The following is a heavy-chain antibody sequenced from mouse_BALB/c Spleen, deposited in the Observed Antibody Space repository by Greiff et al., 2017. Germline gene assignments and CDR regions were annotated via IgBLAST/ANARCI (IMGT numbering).Heavy chain of an antibody. J-gene: IGHJ3*01. CDR1: GFTFSSYT. D-gene: IGHD2-14*01. Sequence: EVKLVESGGGLVKPGGSLKLSCAASGFTFSSYTMSWVRQTPEKRLEWVATISSGGGNTYYPDSVKGRFTISRDNAKNNLYLQMSSLRSEDTALYYCARFYRYDGSWFAYWGQGTLVTVSA. CDR2: ISSGGGNT. V-gene: IGHV5-9*03. CDR3: ARFYRYDGSWFAY.